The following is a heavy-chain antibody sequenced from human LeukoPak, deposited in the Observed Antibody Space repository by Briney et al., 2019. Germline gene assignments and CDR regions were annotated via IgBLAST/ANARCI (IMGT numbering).Heavy chain of an antibody. CDR2: IYHSGST. Sequence: SETLSLTCTVSGYSISSGYYWGWIRQLPGKGLEWIGSIYHSGSTYYNPSLKSRVIISVDTSKNQCSLKLSSVTAADTAVYYCASRYCSSTSCYVWWFDPWGQGTLVTVSS. CDR3: ASRYCSSTSCYVWWFDP. CDR1: GYSISSGYY. V-gene: IGHV4-38-2*02. J-gene: IGHJ5*02. D-gene: IGHD2-2*01.